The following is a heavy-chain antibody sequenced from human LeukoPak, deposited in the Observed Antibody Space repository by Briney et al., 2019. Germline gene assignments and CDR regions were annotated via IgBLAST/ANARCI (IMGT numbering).Heavy chain of an antibody. V-gene: IGHV1-2*06. CDR1: GDTFTGYY. CDR3: ARERLRDFWSGYSV. J-gene: IGHJ4*02. D-gene: IGHD3-3*01. Sequence: ASVKVSCKASGDTFTGYYMHWVRQAPGQGIEWMGRINPKRGGTNYAQKLQGRVNINRDTSNSTAYMEMSRLRSDPTAVYYCARERLRDFWSGYSVWGQGTLVTVSS. CDR2: INPKRGGT.